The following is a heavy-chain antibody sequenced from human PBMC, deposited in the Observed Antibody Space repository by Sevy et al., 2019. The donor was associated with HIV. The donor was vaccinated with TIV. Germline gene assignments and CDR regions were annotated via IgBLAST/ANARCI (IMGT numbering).Heavy chain of an antibody. CDR2: ISSSSSTI. J-gene: IGHJ4*02. CDR1: RFTFSSYS. V-gene: IGHV3-48*02. Sequence: GGSLRLSCAASRFTFSSYSMNWVRQAPGKGLEWVSYISSSSSTIHYADSVKGRFTISRDNAKNSLYLQMNSLRDEDTAVYYCAGGITMVRGVIITGPYFDYWGQGTLVTVSS. D-gene: IGHD3-10*01. CDR3: AGGITMVRGVIITGPYFDY.